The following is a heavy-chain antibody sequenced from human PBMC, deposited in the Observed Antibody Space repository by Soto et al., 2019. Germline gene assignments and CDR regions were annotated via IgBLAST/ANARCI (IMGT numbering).Heavy chain of an antibody. J-gene: IGHJ3*01. D-gene: IGHD6-6*01. Sequence: ASVKVSCKTSGYTFHIYGIAWVRQAPGRGLEWMGWISTYTGKTDYAQSLQGRVTMTTDTSTGTAYLEVRSLRSDDTAVYFCARDVYSGSGDAFDLWGQGTMVTVSS. V-gene: IGHV1-18*01. CDR2: ISTYTGKT. CDR1: GYTFHIYG. CDR3: ARDVYSGSGDAFDL.